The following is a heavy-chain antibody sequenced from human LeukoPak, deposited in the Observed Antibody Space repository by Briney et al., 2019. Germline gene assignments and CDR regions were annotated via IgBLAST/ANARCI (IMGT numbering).Heavy chain of an antibody. CDR3: ARDLGSPITMVRGTYYGMDV. J-gene: IGHJ6*02. V-gene: IGHV3-30-3*01. Sequence: GGSLRLSCAASGFTFSSYAMHWVRQAPGKGLEWVAVISYDGSNKYYADSVKGRFTISRDNSKNTLYLQMNSLRAEDTAVYYCARDLGSPITMVRGTYYGMDVWGQGTTVTVSS. D-gene: IGHD3-10*01. CDR2: ISYDGSNK. CDR1: GFTFSSYA.